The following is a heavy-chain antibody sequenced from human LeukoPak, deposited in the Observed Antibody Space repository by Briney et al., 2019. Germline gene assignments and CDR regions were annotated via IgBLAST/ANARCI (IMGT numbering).Heavy chain of an antibody. Sequence: SETLSLTCTVSGVSISSSNSYWGWIRQPPGKGLEWIGSIYYSGNTYYNASLKSQVSISIDTSKNQFSLKLSSVTAADTAVYYCARGFMGGGSYDWGQGTLVTVSS. D-gene: IGHD1-26*01. CDR2: IYYSGNT. J-gene: IGHJ4*02. CDR3: ARGFMGGGSYD. CDR1: GVSISSSNSY. V-gene: IGHV4-39*01.